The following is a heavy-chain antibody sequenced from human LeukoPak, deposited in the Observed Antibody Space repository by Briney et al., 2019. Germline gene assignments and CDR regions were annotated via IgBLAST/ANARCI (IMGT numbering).Heavy chain of an antibody. CDR1: GYTFINYY. CDR3: AREIGPRQLHLWGSAFDY. Sequence: GASVKVSCKASGYTFINYYMHWVRQAPGQGLEWMGIINPSGGRPSYAQKFQGGVTMTRDTSTSTVYMELNSLRSEDTAVYYCAREIGPRQLHLWGSAFDYWGQGTLVTVSS. D-gene: IGHD5-18*01. J-gene: IGHJ4*02. CDR2: INPSGGRP. V-gene: IGHV1-46*01.